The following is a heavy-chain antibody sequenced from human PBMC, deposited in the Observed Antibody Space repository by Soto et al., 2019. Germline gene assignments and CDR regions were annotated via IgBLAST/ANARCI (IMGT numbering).Heavy chain of an antibody. V-gene: IGHV1-46*01. CDR2: ISPSGDYT. D-gene: IGHD2-21*02. Sequence: QVQLVQSGAEVKKPGASVKVSCKASGHSSSSYYMHWVRQAPGQGLEWMGVISPSGDYTSFTQKFQGRVSVTRDTSTNTVYMEFSGLRFEDTAVYYCAREPPMTDLLDYWGQGALVSVSS. CDR3: AREPPMTDLLDY. CDR1: GHSSSSYY. J-gene: IGHJ4*02.